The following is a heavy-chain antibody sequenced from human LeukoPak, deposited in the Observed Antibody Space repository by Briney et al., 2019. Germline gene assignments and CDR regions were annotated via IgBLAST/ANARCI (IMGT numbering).Heavy chain of an antibody. Sequence: GGSLRLSCAASGFTFSNFEMNWVRQSPGKGLEWISYIHSSGTTKYYAESVEGRFTISRDNAKNSVYLEMKNLRAEDTAVYYCARWVLTGLYDTLFDFWGPGTLVAVSS. J-gene: IGHJ4*02. V-gene: IGHV3-48*03. CDR1: GFTFSNFE. D-gene: IGHD3-9*01. CDR2: IHSSGTTK. CDR3: ARWVLTGLYDTLFDF.